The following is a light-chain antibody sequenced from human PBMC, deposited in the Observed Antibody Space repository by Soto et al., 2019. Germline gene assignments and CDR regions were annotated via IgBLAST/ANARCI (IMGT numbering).Light chain of an antibody. Sequence: EIVLTQSPGTLSLSPGERATLSCRASQSASNNYLAWYQQKPGQTPRLLIYGASSRATGIPDRFSGSGSGTDFTLTISRLEPEEFAVYYCQQYGSSPFTFGPGTKVDIK. CDR3: QQYGSSPFT. V-gene: IGKV3-20*01. J-gene: IGKJ3*01. CDR2: GAS. CDR1: QSASNNY.